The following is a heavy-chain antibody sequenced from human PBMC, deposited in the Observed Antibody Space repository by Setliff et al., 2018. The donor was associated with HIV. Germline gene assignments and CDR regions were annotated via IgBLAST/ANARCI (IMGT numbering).Heavy chain of an antibody. CDR1: GDSVSRSNYY. J-gene: IGHJ6*03. V-gene: IGHV4-39*07. Sequence: SETLSLTCTVSGDSVSRSNYYWAWIRQPPGKGLEWIGSIDYNEITYYNPSLKSRVTLSVDTPKNQFSLYLSSVTAADTAVYYCARVGVDVVRHYYYYMDVWGKGTTVTVSS. D-gene: IGHD3-10*01. CDR2: IDYNEIT. CDR3: ARVGVDVVRHYYYYMDV.